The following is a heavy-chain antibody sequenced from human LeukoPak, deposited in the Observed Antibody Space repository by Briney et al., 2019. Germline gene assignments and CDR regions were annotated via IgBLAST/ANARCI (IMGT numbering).Heavy chain of an antibody. CDR2: IIPIFGTA. CDR1: GGTFSSYA. V-gene: IGHV1-69*13. CDR3: ARDFHYDTYGMDV. J-gene: IGHJ6*02. D-gene: IGHD3-9*01. Sequence: GASVKVSFKASGGTFSSYAISWVRQAPGQGLEWMGGIIPIFGTANYAQKFQGRVTITADESTSTAYMELSSLRSEDTAVYYCARDFHYDTYGMDVWGQGTTVTVSS.